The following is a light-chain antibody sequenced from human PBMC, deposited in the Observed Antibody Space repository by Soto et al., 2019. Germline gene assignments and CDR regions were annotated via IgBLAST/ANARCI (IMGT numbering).Light chain of an antibody. V-gene: IGLV2-23*02. J-gene: IGLJ2*01. CDR1: SSDIGSYNF. Sequence: QSALTQHASVSGSPGQSITISCTGTSSDIGSYNFVSWYQQFPGKAPKLMVYELNKRPAGSSDRFSGSKSGNTASLTISGLQAEDDADYYCCSYAGRSTLLFGGGTKLTVL. CDR3: CSYAGRSTLL. CDR2: ELN.